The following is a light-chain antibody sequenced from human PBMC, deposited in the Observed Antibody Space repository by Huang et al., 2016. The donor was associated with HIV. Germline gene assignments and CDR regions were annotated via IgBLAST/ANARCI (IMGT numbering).Light chain of an antibody. J-gene: IGKJ1*01. Sequence: EIVLTQSPGTLSLSPGETGTLSCRASHNVTNNYLAWYQKKSGQTPRLLIYGSSGRATCCQLRFSGSGSGTDFTLTISRLEPEDFVFYYCQQYSVLPWTFGQGTKLEIK. CDR1: HNVTNNY. CDR3: QQYSVLPWT. CDR2: GSS. V-gene: IGKV3-20*01.